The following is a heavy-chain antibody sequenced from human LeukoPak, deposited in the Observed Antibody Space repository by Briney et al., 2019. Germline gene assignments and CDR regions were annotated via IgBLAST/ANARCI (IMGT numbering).Heavy chain of an antibody. CDR3: ASEAYYYDSSGYLPVPADY. CDR2: ISYDGSNK. V-gene: IGHV3-30-3*01. J-gene: IGHJ4*02. CDR1: GFTFSSYA. Sequence: GGSLRLSCAASGFTFSSYAMHWVRQAPGKGLEWVAVISYDGSNKYYADSVKGRLTISRDNSKNTLYLQMNSLRAEDTAVYYCASEAYYYDSSGYLPVPADYWGQGTLVTVSS. D-gene: IGHD3-22*01.